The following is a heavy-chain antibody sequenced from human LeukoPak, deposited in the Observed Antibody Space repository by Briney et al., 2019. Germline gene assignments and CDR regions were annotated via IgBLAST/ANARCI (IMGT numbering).Heavy chain of an antibody. CDR3: ARIRDGYNDAYDL. J-gene: IGHJ3*01. Sequence: ASVKLSCKASGYTVTNSYIHWVRQSPGQVLEWMGLINPDGGNTNYAQNFQARVTLTRDTSTSTVYMELSSLRPEDRAIYYCARIRDGYNDAYDLWGQGTVVTVPS. V-gene: IGHV1-46*01. CDR2: INPDGGNT. CDR1: GYTVTNSY. D-gene: IGHD5-24*01.